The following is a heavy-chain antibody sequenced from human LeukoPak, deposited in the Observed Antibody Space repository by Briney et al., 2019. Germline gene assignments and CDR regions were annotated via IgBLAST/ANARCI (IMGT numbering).Heavy chain of an antibody. CDR1: GGTFSSYA. J-gene: IGHJ6*03. D-gene: IGHD3-3*01. CDR2: IIPIFGTV. CDR3: ARSLFRFLEWSYRSYYYYYMDV. Sequence: ASVKVSCKASGGTFSSYAISWVRQAPGQGLEWMGGIIPIFGTVNYAQRFQGRVTITADKSTSTAYMELSSLRSEDTAVYYCARSLFRFLEWSYRSYYYYYMDVWGKGTTVTVSS. V-gene: IGHV1-69*06.